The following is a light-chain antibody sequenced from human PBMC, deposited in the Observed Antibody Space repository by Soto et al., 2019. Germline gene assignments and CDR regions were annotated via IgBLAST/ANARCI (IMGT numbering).Light chain of an antibody. Sequence: QSVLTQPASVSGSPGQSITISCTGTNSDVGSYNLVSWYQQHPGKAPKLMIYEVSKRPSGVSNRFSGSKSGNTASLTISGLQAEDEADYYGCSYAGGSVVFGGGTKLTVL. CDR2: EVS. CDR3: CSYAGGSVV. V-gene: IGLV2-23*02. CDR1: NSDVGSYNL. J-gene: IGLJ2*01.